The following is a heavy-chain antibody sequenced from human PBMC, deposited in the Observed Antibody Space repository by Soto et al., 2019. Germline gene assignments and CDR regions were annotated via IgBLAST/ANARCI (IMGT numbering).Heavy chain of an antibody. CDR3: AGGSYDILA. CDR1: GGSISSDGYY. D-gene: IGHD3-9*01. Sequence: QVQLQESGPGLVKPSQTLSLTCSVSGGSISSDGYYWTWIRQYPGKGLEWIGYIYYSGRTYYTPSPKSRVTISLDTSKNQFSLNLSSVTAADTAIYYCAGGSYDILAWGQGTLVTVSS. J-gene: IGHJ5*02. CDR2: IYYSGRT. V-gene: IGHV4-31*03.